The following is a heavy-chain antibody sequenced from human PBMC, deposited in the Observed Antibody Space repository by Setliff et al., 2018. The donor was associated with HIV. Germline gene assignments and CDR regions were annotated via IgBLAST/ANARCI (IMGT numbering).Heavy chain of an antibody. D-gene: IGHD2-2*01. CDR3: STSSRGWRPDGFEI. CDR2: INIDDTT. Sequence: GGSLRLSCVASAFTVSGKWVGWVRQAPGKGLEWVSVINIDDTTYYGDSVKGRFSISRDNSKNTLNLQMNSLSAEDTALYYCSTSSRGWRPDGFEIWGQGAMDTVSS. J-gene: IGHJ3*02. CDR1: AFTVSGKW. V-gene: IGHV3-53*05.